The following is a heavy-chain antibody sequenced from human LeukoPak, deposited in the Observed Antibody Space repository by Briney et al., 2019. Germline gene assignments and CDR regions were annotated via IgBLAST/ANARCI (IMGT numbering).Heavy chain of an antibody. CDR2: ISGSGSGT. Sequence: PGGSLRLSCAASGFTFSTYAMTWVRQAPGQGLEWVSSISGSGSGTYYADSVKGRFTISRDNSKNTLYLQMNSLRAEDTAVYYCARRAGAYSHPYDYWGQGTLVTVSS. CDR1: GFTFSTYA. V-gene: IGHV3-23*01. J-gene: IGHJ4*02. D-gene: IGHD4/OR15-4a*01. CDR3: ARRAGAYSHPYDY.